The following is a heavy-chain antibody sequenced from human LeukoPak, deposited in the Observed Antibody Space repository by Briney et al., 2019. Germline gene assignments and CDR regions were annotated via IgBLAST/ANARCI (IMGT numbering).Heavy chain of an antibody. V-gene: IGHV3-30*02. D-gene: IGHD1-26*01. CDR1: GFTFSSYG. J-gene: IGHJ6*02. Sequence: PGGSLRLSCAASGFTFSSYGMHWVRQAPGKGLEWVAFIRYDGSNKYYADSVKGRFTISRDNSKNTLYLQMNSLRAEDTAVYYCAKDRIVGTDYLGYGLDVWGQGTTVTVSS. CDR3: AKDRIVGTDYLGYGLDV. CDR2: IRYDGSNK.